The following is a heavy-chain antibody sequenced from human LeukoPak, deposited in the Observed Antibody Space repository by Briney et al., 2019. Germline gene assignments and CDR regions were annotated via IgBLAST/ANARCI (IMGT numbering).Heavy chain of an antibody. Sequence: ASVKVSCKASGYTFTGYYMHWVRQAPGQGLEWMGWINPNSGGTNSAHKFQGRVTMTRDTSISTAYMGLSRLRSDDTAVYYCARDRNQYYYGSGSYYNWDWFDPWGQGTLVTVSS. V-gene: IGHV1-2*02. J-gene: IGHJ5*02. CDR3: ARDRNQYYYGSGSYYNWDWFDP. D-gene: IGHD3-10*01. CDR1: GYTFTGYY. CDR2: INPNSGGT.